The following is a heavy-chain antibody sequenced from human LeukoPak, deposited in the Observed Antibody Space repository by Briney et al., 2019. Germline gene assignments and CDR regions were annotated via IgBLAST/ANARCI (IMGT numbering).Heavy chain of an antibody. CDR2: ISSSSSYI. V-gene: IGHV3-21*01. CDR3: ARGTAYSSGWY. CDR1: GFTFSNYW. D-gene: IGHD6-19*01. Sequence: KSGGSLRLSCEGSGFTFSNYWMTWVRQAPGKGLEWVSSISSSSSYIYYADSVKGRFTISRDNAKNSLYLQMNSLRAEDTAVYYCARGTAYSSGWYWGQGTLVTVSS. J-gene: IGHJ4*02.